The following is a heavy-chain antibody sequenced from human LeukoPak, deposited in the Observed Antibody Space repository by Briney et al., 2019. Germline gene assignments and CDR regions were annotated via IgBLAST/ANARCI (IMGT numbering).Heavy chain of an antibody. J-gene: IGHJ4*02. CDR3: ARVRSSSSVVDY. CDR2: INHSGST. D-gene: IGHD6-6*01. CDR1: GGSFSGYY. Sequence: SETLSLTCAVYGGSFSGYYWSWIRQPPGKGLERIGEINHSGSTNYNPSLKSRVTISVDTSKNQFSLKLSSVTAADTAVYYCARVRSSSSVVDYWGQGTLVTVSS. V-gene: IGHV4-34*01.